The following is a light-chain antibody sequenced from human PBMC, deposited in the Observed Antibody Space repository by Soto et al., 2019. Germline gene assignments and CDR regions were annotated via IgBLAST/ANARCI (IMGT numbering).Light chain of an antibody. J-gene: IGKJ4*01. V-gene: IGKV3-11*01. Sequence: EIVLTQSPATLSLSPGERATLSCRASQSVSSYLAWYQQKPGQAPRLLIYDASNRATGIPARFSGSGSGTDFTLTISSLEPEDFAFYYCQQRSNWPLTFGGGTKGEIK. CDR2: DAS. CDR1: QSVSSY. CDR3: QQRSNWPLT.